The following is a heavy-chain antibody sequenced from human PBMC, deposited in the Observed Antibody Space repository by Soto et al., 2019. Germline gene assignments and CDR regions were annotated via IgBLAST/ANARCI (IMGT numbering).Heavy chain of an antibody. CDR2: IYHSGST. V-gene: IGHV4-4*02. CDR1: GCSISTSER. CDR3: ARVSGSYYYGMDV. Sequence: TRSLTCAVSGCSISTSERWSWVRQPPGKGLEWIGEIYHSGSTNYNTSLKSRVTISVDKSKNQFSLKVTSVTAADTAVYYCARVSGSYYYGMDVWGQGTTVT. J-gene: IGHJ6*02.